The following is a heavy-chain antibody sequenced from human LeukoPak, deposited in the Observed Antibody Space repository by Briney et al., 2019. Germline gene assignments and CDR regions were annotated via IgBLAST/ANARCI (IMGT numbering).Heavy chain of an antibody. D-gene: IGHD1-26*01. CDR2: IYHSGST. Sequence: PSETLSLTCTVSGGSISSYYWSWIRQPPGKGLEWIGYIYHSGSTNYNPSLKSRVTISVDTSKNQFSLKLSSVTAADTAVYYCARDSGWELPYNWFDPWGQGTLVTVSS. J-gene: IGHJ5*02. V-gene: IGHV4-59*01. CDR3: ARDSGWELPYNWFDP. CDR1: GGSISSYY.